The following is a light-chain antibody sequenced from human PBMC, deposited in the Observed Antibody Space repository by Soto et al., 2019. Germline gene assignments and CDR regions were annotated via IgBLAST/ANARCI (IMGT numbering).Light chain of an antibody. V-gene: IGLV2-8*01. CDR1: SSDIGGYNS. J-gene: IGLJ2*01. CDR3: CSYAGSNTNVV. CDR2: DVS. Sequence: QSALTQPPSASGSPGQSVTISCTGTSSDIGGYNSVSWYQQHPGKAPKLMIYDVSRRPSGVPDRFSGSTSGNTASLTVSGLQAEDEDDYYCCSYAGSNTNVVFGGGTKLTVL.